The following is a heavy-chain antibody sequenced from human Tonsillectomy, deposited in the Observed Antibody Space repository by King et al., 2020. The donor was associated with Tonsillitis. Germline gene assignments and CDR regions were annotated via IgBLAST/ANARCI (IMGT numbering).Heavy chain of an antibody. CDR2: IPYDGRNK. CDR1: GFTFSSYG. V-gene: IGHV3-30*02. Sequence: VQLVESGGGVVQPGGSLRLSCTASGFTFSSYGMHWVRQAPGKGLEWVAFIPYDGRNKYYADSVKGRFTISRDNSKNTLYVQINSLRAEDTAVYYCAKGPSYYGSGQDYWGQGTLVTVSS. CDR3: AKGPSYYGSGQDY. J-gene: IGHJ4*02. D-gene: IGHD3-10*01.